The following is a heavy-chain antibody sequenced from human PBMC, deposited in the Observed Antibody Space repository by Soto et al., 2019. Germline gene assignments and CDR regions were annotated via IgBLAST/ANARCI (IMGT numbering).Heavy chain of an antibody. V-gene: IGHV3-30-3*01. CDR2: ISYDGSNK. Sequence: GGSLRLSCAASGFTFSSYAMHWVRQAPGKGLEWVAVISYDGSNKYYADSVKGRFTISRDNSKNTRYLQMNSLRAEDTAVYYCARDQGDFDWLPMDYWGQGTLVTVSS. CDR3: ARDQGDFDWLPMDY. CDR1: GFTFSSYA. J-gene: IGHJ4*02. D-gene: IGHD3-9*01.